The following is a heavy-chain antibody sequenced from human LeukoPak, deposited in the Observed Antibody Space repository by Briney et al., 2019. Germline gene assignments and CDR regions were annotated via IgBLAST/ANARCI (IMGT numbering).Heavy chain of an antibody. V-gene: IGHV3-7*01. J-gene: IGHJ4*02. CDR3: ARDGTPFDF. CDR1: GFTFSSYW. Sequence: GGSLRLSCAASGFTFSSYWMSWVRHAPGKGLEWVANTKKDGSEKYYVDSVKGRFTIYRDNAKKSLFLQMDSLRADDTAVYYCARDGTPFDFWGQGTLVTVSS. CDR2: TKKDGSEK.